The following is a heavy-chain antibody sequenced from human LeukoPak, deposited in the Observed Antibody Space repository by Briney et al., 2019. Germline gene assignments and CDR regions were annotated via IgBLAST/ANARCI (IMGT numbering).Heavy chain of an antibody. D-gene: IGHD4-17*01. J-gene: IGHJ4*02. CDR2: INWNGGST. CDR1: GFTFTTYW. V-gene: IGHV3-20*04. Sequence: GGSLRLSCAASGFTFTTYWMSWVRQAPGKGLEWVSGINWNGGSTGYADSVEGRFTISRDNAKNSQYLQMNSLSVEDTALYYCARAQTYGDSRLLLDYWGQGTLVTVSS. CDR3: ARAQTYGDSRLLLDY.